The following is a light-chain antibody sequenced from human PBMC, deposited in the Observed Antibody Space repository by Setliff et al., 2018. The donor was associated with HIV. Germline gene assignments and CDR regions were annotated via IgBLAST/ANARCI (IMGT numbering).Light chain of an antibody. Sequence: QSALTQPASVSGSPGQSITISCTGTSNDVGGYNYVCWYQQHPGKAPKLMIYEVTNRPSGVSYRFSGSKSGNTASLTISGLQVEDEADYYCSSFGSSNTHVFGTGTKVTVL. CDR1: SNDVGGYNY. CDR3: SSFGSSNTHV. V-gene: IGLV2-14*01. J-gene: IGLJ1*01. CDR2: EVT.